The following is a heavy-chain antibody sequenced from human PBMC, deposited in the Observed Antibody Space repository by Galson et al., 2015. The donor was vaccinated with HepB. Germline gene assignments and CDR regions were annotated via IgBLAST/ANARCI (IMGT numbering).Heavy chain of an antibody. Sequence: SLRLSCAASGFTFTRYAMTWVRQAPGKGLEWVLSITSSGANTYYTDSVKGRFTISRDNSRNTLLLQLNSLRAEDTAVYYCAKDGIMVANNPYQLHFWGQGTLVSVSS. J-gene: IGHJ4*02. V-gene: IGHV3-23*01. D-gene: IGHD2-15*01. CDR1: GFTFTRYA. CDR3: AKDGIMVANNPYQLHF. CDR2: ITSSGANT.